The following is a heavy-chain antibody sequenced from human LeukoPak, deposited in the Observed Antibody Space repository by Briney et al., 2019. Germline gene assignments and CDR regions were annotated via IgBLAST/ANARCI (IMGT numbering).Heavy chain of an antibody. CDR1: GFTFSNAW. CDR3: TTMPGGSSWYVFRDY. Sequence: GGSLRLSXAASGFTFSNAWMSWVRQAPGKGLEWVGRIKSKTDGGTTDYAAPVKGRFTISRDDSKNTLYLQMNSLKTEDTAVYYCTTMPGGSSWYVFRDYWGQGTLVTVSS. J-gene: IGHJ4*02. CDR2: IKSKTDGGTT. V-gene: IGHV3-15*01. D-gene: IGHD6-13*01.